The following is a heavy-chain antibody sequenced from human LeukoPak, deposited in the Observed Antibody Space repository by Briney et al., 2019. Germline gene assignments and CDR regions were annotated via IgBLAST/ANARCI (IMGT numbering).Heavy chain of an antibody. D-gene: IGHD2-2*01. V-gene: IGHV3-21*01. CDR1: EFTFSSHS. Sequence: GGSLRLSCAASEFTFSSHSMNWVRQAPGKGLEWVSSISRSGGSIYYADSLKGGFTISRDNAKNSLYLQMNSLRAEDTAVYFCARSLKVSAALDVFDIWGQGTMVTVSS. CDR3: ARSLKVSAALDVFDI. CDR2: ISRSGGSI. J-gene: IGHJ3*02.